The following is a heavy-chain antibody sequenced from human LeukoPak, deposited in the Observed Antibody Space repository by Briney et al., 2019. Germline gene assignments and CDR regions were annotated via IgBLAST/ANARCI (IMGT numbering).Heavy chain of an antibody. D-gene: IGHD3-22*01. CDR1: GGSISSYY. J-gene: IGHJ4*02. V-gene: IGHV4-59*01. CDR2: IYYSGST. Sequence: SETLSLTCTVSGGSISSYYWSWIRQPPGKGLEWIGYIYYSGSTNYNPSLKSRVTISVDTSKNQFSPKLSSVTAADTAVYYCARSTYYYDSSGSFDYWGQGTLVTVSS. CDR3: ARSTYYYDSSGSFDY.